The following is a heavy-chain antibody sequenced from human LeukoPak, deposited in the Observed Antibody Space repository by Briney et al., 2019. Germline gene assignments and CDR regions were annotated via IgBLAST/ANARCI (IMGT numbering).Heavy chain of an antibody. CDR1: GYTFTGYY. CDR2: INPNSGGT. D-gene: IGHD4-17*01. V-gene: IGHV1-2*02. J-gene: IGHJ4*02. CDR3: ARRQLTVYGDLDY. Sequence: ASVKVSCKASGYTFTGYYMHWVRQAPGQGLEWMGWINPNSGGTNYAQKFQGRVTMTRDTSISTAYMKLSRLRSDDTAVYYCARRQLTVYGDLDYWGQGTLVTVSS.